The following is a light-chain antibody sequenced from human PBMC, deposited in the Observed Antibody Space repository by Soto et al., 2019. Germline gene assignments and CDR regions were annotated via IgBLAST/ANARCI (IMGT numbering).Light chain of an antibody. Sequence: QSALTQPRSVSGSPGQSVTISCTGTSSDVGGSNFVSWFQHHPGKAPKLIIYDVNKRPSGVPDRLSGSKSGNTASLTISGLQAEDEADYYCCSYAGSYTWVFGGGIKLTVL. CDR1: SSDVGGSNF. J-gene: IGLJ3*02. CDR3: CSYAGSYTWV. CDR2: DVN. V-gene: IGLV2-11*01.